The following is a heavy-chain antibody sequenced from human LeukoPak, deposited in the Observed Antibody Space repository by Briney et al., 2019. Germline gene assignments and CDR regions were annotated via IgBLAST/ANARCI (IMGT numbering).Heavy chain of an antibody. V-gene: IGHV1-18*01. Sequence: GASVKVSCKASGCTFTSYGISWVRQAPGQGLEWMGWISPYNSNTYYAQNLQGRVTMTTDTSTSTTYMELRSLRSDDTAVYYCARDLKRGYSSGRYSWGTGSSNDFWGQGTLVTVSS. J-gene: IGHJ4*02. CDR3: ARDLKRGYSSGRYSWGTGSSNDF. CDR1: GCTFTSYG. D-gene: IGHD6-19*01. CDR2: ISPYNSNT.